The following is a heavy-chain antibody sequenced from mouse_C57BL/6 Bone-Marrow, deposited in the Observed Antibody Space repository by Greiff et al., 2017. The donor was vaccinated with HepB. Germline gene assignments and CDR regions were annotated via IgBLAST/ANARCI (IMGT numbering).Heavy chain of an antibody. J-gene: IGHJ2*01. CDR2: IDPSDSYT. CDR3: ARFDGYFLYYFDY. V-gene: IGHV1-69*01. Sequence: QQPGAELVMPGASVKLSCKASGYTFTSYWMHWVKQRPGQGLEWIGEIDPSDSYTNYNQKFKGKSTLTVDKSSSTAYMQLSSLTSEDSAVYYCARFDGYFLYYFDYWGQGTTLTVSS. CDR1: GYTFTSYW. D-gene: IGHD2-3*01.